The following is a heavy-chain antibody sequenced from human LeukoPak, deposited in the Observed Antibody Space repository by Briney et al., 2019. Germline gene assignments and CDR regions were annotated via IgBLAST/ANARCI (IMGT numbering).Heavy chain of an antibody. CDR2: IRSDGTV. CDR1: GFTSFNFP. D-gene: IGHD2/OR15-2a*01. J-gene: IGHJ3*02. CDR3: TRDNIWAFDI. V-gene: IGHV3-69-1*01. Sequence: GGSLRLSCEASGFTSFNFPMNWVRKAPGKGLEWVSHIRSDGTVTYADSVKGRFTISRDDAKTSVYLQMNSLRDEDTAIYYCTRDNIWAFDIWGQGTMVTVSS.